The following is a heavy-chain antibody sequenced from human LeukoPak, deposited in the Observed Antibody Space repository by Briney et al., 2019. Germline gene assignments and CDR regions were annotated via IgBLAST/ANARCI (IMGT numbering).Heavy chain of an antibody. CDR2: IYYSGST. Sequence: PSETLSLTCTVSGGSISSYYWSWMRQPPGKGLEWIGYIYYSGSTNYNPSLKRRVTISVDTSKNQFSLKLSSVTAADTAVYYCAGGRFDDSSGYYRRATFDIWGQGTMVTVSS. V-gene: IGHV4-59*01. CDR1: GGSISSYY. CDR3: AGGRFDDSSGYYRRATFDI. J-gene: IGHJ3*02. D-gene: IGHD3-22*01.